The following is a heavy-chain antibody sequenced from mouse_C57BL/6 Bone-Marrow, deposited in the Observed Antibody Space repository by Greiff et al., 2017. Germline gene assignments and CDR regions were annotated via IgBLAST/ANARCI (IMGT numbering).Heavy chain of an antibody. Sequence: QVQLQQPGAELVKPGASVKMSCKASDYTFTRYWRTWVKQRPGQGLEWIGDISPGSGSTNYNEKFKSKATLTVDTSSSTAYMQLSSLTSEDSAVYYCARKRYPYWYFDVWDTGTTVTVSS. D-gene: IGHD1-1*01. CDR1: DYTFTRYW. V-gene: IGHV1-55*01. CDR3: ARKRYPYWYFDV. J-gene: IGHJ1*03. CDR2: ISPGSGST.